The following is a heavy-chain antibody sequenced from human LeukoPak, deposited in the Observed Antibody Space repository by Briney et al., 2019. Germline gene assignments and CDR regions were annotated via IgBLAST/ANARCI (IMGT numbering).Heavy chain of an antibody. Sequence: SSETLSLTCTVSGGSISSSSYYWGWIRQPPGKGLEWIGSIYHSGSTYYNPSLKSRVTISVDTSKNQFSLKLSSVTAADTAVYYCARGSRYYDFWSGYFIDYWGQGTLVTVSS. CDR2: IYHSGST. V-gene: IGHV4-39*07. CDR1: GGSISSSSYY. CDR3: ARGSRYYDFWSGYFIDY. J-gene: IGHJ4*02. D-gene: IGHD3-3*01.